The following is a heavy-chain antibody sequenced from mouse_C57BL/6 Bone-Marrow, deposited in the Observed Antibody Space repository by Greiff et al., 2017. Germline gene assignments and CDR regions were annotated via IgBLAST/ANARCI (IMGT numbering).Heavy chain of an antibody. J-gene: IGHJ3*01. CDR2: IYIGNGYT. V-gene: IGHV1-58*01. D-gene: IGHD1-1*01. CDR3: PLDYYGSSSRPGFAY. CDR1: GYTFTSYG. Sequence: VQLQQSGAELVRPGSSVKMSCKTSGYTFTSYGINWVKQRPGQGLEWIGYIYIGNGYTEYNEKFKGKAKLTSDTSSSTAYMQLSSLTSEDSAIYFCPLDYYGSSSRPGFAYWGQGTLVTVSA.